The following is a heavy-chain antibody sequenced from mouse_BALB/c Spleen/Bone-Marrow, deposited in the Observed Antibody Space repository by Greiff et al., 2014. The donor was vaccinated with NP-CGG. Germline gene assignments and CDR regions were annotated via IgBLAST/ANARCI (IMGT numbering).Heavy chain of an antibody. CDR1: GYTFTSYW. CDR2: IYPSDTYT. Sequence: QVQLQQSGAELVRPGASVKLSCRASGYTFTSYWINWVKQRPGQGLEWIGNIYPSDTYTNYNQRFKDKATLTVDKSSSTAYMQLSSPTSEDSAVYYCTRYGNSHYYAVTTGVKEPQSPSPQ. V-gene: IGHV1-69*02. J-gene: IGHJ4*01. D-gene: IGHD1-1*01. CDR3: TRYGNSHYYAVTT.